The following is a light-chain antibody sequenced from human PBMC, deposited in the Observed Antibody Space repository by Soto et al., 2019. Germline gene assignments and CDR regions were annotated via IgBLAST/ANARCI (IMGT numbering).Light chain of an antibody. CDR3: QQYGSSPSIT. Sequence: EIVLTQSPGTLSLSPGERATLSCRASQSVSSSYLAWYQQKPGQAPRLLIYGASSRATGIPYRFSGSGSGTDFTLTISRLEPEDCAVYYCQQYGSSPSITFGQGTRLEIK. CDR1: QSVSSSY. J-gene: IGKJ5*01. V-gene: IGKV3-20*01. CDR2: GAS.